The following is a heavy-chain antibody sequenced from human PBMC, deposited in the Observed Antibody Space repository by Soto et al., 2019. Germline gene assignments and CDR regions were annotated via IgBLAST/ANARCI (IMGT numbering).Heavy chain of an antibody. Sequence: SVKVSCKASGGTFSSYAISWVRQAPGQGLEWMGGIIPIFGTANYAQKFQGRVTITADESTSTAYMELSSLRSEDTAVYYCARDQSAAVVPNPSKYGMDVWGQGTTVTLSS. V-gene: IGHV1-69*13. J-gene: IGHJ6*02. CDR3: ARDQSAAVVPNPSKYGMDV. D-gene: IGHD6-13*01. CDR2: IIPIFGTA. CDR1: GGTFSSYA.